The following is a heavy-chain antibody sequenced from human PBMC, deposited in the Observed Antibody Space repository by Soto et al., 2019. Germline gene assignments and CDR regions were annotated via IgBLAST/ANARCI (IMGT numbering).Heavy chain of an antibody. V-gene: IGHV1-69*13. J-gene: IGHJ6*02. D-gene: IGHD2-15*01. CDR1: GGTFSTHA. Sequence: SVKVFCKASGGTFSTHAIIWVRQAPGHGLEWMGGIIPISGTTYYTQKFQCRVTITADEPTSTAFMELSSLKSEDTAVFYCARGYCSGGNCYSGMDVWGQGTMVTVSS. CDR2: IIPISGTT. CDR3: ARGYCSGGNCYSGMDV.